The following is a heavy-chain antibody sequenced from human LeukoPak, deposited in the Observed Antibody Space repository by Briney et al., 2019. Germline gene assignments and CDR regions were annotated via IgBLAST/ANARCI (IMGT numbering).Heavy chain of an antibody. CDR2: ISSSGSGDNT. D-gene: IGHD1-26*01. CDR3: AKDRTVGASYRYFDL. CDR1: GVTLSTYA. Sequence: GGSLRLSCAASGVTLSTYAMSWARQAPGKGLEWVSGISSSGSGDNTYYADSVKGRFTISRDSSKNTLFLHMNTLRAEDTAIYYCAKDRTVGASYRYFDLWGRGTLVTVSS. J-gene: IGHJ2*01. V-gene: IGHV3-23*01.